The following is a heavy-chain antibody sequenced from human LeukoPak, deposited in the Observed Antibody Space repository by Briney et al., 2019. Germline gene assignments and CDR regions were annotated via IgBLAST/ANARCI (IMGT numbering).Heavy chain of an antibody. Sequence: AGCGLASSSYGMHWVRQSPCNALGSVAVIWYDGSNKYYADSVKGRFTISRDNSKNTLYLQMNSLRAEDTAVYYCARVRYSSSWYDYWGQGTLVTVSS. CDR3: ARVRYSSSWYDY. J-gene: IGHJ4*02. V-gene: IGHV3-33*01. D-gene: IGHD6-13*01. CDR2: IWYDGSNK. CDR1: GLASSSYG.